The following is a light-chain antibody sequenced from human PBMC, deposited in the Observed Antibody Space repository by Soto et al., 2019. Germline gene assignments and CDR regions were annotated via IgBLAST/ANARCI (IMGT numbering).Light chain of an antibody. CDR3: QQYKNWPLIT. Sequence: DIVLTQSPGTLSFSPGERATLSCRASQSVSSNLAWYQQKPGQAPRLLIYGASTRATGLPARFSGSGSGTEFTLTVSSLQSEDFAVYYCQQYKNWPLITFGQGTRLEIK. CDR2: GAS. V-gene: IGKV3-15*01. J-gene: IGKJ5*01. CDR1: QSVSSN.